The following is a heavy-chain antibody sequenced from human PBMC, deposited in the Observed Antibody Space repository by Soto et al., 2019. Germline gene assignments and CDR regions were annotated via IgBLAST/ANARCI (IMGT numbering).Heavy chain of an antibody. Sequence: ASVKVSCKASGYTFTSYGISWVRQAPGQGLEWMGWISAYNGNTNYAQELQGRVTMTTDTSTSTAYMELRSLRSDDTAVYYCARDFFPGYCSSTSCSLWGQGTMVTVSS. CDR1: GYTFTSYG. D-gene: IGHD2-2*01. V-gene: IGHV1-18*01. CDR3: ARDFFPGYCSSTSCSL. J-gene: IGHJ3*01. CDR2: ISAYNGNT.